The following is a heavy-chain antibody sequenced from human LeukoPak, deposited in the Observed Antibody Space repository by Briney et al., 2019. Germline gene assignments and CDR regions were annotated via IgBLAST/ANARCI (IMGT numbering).Heavy chain of an antibody. CDR1: GLSLKTYN. J-gene: IGHJ3*01. V-gene: IGHV3-21*04. D-gene: IGHD3-22*01. Sequence: GGSLRLSCAASGLSLKTYNMNWVRQAPGKGLEWVSSMTSSRYIYYADSVKGRFTISRDDANNLVFLQMHSLRAEDTAIYYCTRDQFFDYDNDDAFDVWGHGTKVIVSS. CDR2: MTSSRYI. CDR3: TRDQFFDYDNDDAFDV.